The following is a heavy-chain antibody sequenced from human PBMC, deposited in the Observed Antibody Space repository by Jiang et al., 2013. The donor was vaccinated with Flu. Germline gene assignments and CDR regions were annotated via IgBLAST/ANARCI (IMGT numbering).Heavy chain of an antibody. J-gene: IGHJ4*02. CDR3: ARRAYGDFVGYYDY. D-gene: IGHD4-17*01. CDR2: IYYSGST. CDR1: GGSISSSSYY. Sequence: GSGLVKPSETLSLTCTVSGGSISSSSYYWDWIRQPPGKGLEWIGSIYYSGSTYFNPSLKSRVTISVDTSKNQFSLKLSSVTAADAAVYYCARRAYGDFVGYYDYWGQGTLVTVSS. V-gene: IGHV4-39*01.